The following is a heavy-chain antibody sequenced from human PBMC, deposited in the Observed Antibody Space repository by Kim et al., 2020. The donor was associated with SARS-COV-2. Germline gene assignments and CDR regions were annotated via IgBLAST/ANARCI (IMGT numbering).Heavy chain of an antibody. V-gene: IGHV3-48*02. J-gene: IGHJ4*02. D-gene: IGHD3-10*02. Sequence: GGSLRLSCAASGFTFSSYSMNWVRQAPGKGLEWVSYISSSSSTIYYADSVKGRFTISRDNAKNSLYLQMNSLRDEDTAVYYCARDSPAVRGVIPNDYWGQGTLVTVSS. CDR3: ARDSPAVRGVIPNDY. CDR1: GFTFSSYS. CDR2: ISSSSSTI.